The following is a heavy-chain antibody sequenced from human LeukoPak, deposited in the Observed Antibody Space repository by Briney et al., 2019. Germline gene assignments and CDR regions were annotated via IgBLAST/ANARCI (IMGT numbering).Heavy chain of an antibody. Sequence: ASVKVSCKASGYTFTSYGISWVRQAPGQGLEWMGWISAYNGNTNYAQKLQGRVTMTTDTSTSTAYMELRSLRSDDTAVYYCARDFGNYYDSSGYAPLGYYYYMDVWGKGTTVTVSS. J-gene: IGHJ6*03. D-gene: IGHD3-22*01. CDR1: GYTFTSYG. CDR2: ISAYNGNT. V-gene: IGHV1-18*01. CDR3: ARDFGNYYDSSGYAPLGYYYYMDV.